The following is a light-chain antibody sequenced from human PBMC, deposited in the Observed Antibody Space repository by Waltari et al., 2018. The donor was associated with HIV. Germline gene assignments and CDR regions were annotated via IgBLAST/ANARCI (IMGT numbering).Light chain of an antibody. J-gene: IGKJ2*01. CDR2: GAS. V-gene: IGKV3-20*01. CDR1: QSVNANF. CDR3: HQYGNSPST. Sequence: ELVLTQSPGTLSLSPGERATLSCRASQSVNANFFAWYQQHPGQAPRLLIYGASTRAPGIPDRFSGSGSGTDFTLTISRLEPEDFAVYYCHQYGNSPSTFGQGTTLDIK.